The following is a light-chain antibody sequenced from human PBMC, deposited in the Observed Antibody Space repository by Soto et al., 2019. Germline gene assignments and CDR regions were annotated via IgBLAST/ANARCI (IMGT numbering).Light chain of an antibody. CDR1: QSVSSN. CDR2: GAS. J-gene: IGKJ2*01. V-gene: IGKV3-15*01. CDR3: QQYNDWPPYT. Sequence: EIVMTQSPANLSVSPGERATLSCRASQSVSSNLAWYQQKPGQAPRLLIYGASTRATDIPARFSGGGSGTQFTLTISSLQSEDFAVYYCQQYNDWPPYTFGQGTKLEIK.